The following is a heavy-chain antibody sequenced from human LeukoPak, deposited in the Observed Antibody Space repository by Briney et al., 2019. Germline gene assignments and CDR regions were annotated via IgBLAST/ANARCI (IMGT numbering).Heavy chain of an antibody. CDR1: GITSGSSS. CDR3: AGRTVVPGTLEF. CDR2: ISSSGATT. J-gene: IGHJ4*01. V-gene: IGHV3-23*01. D-gene: IGHD6-19*01. Sequence: GGSLRLSCAASGITSGSSSMSWVRQAPGKGLEWVAGISSSGATTYYADSLKGRFTISRDNSKNTLYLQMNSLRAEDTAVYYCAGRTVVPGTLEFWGQGLLVTVSS.